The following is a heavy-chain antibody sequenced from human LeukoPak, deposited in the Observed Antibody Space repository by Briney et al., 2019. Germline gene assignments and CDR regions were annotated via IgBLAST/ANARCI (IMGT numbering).Heavy chain of an antibody. CDR2: INPNSGGT. CDR1: GYTFTGYN. V-gene: IGHV1-2*02. CDR3: ARDGGRGWEFDY. J-gene: IGHJ4*02. D-gene: IGHD6-19*01. Sequence: ASVKVSCKASGYTFTGYNLHWVRQAPGQGLEWMGWINPNSGGTHYAQKFQGRVTMTRDTPISTAYMDLSRLTSDDTAVYYCARDGGRGWEFDYWGQGTLATVSS.